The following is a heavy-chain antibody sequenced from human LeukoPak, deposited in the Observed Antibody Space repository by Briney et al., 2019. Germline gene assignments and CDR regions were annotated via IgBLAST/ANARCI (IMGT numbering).Heavy chain of an antibody. CDR2: ISLSGST. V-gene: IGHV4-59*08. D-gene: IGHD2-8*01. Sequence: KTSETLSLTCTVSGGSISSYYWSWIRQPPGKGLEWIGYISLSGSTDYNPSLKSRVTISVDTSKNQFSLKLSSVTAADTAVYYCARQGVYQSPLVVWGQGTTVTVSS. J-gene: IGHJ6*02. CDR1: GGSISSYY. CDR3: ARQGVYQSPLVV.